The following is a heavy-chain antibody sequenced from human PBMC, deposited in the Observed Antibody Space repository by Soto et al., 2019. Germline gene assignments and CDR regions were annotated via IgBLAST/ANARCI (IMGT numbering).Heavy chain of an antibody. J-gene: IGHJ6*02. CDR3: YKMGAWGCSSTSCYTRYYYGMDV. CDR1: GGSISSGDYY. Sequence: SETLSLTCTVSGGSISSGDYYWSWIRQPPGKGLEWIGYIYYSGSTYYNPSLKSRVTISVDTSKNQISLKLSSVTAADTAVYYCYKMGAWGCSSTSCYTRYYYGMDVWGQGTTVTVSS. D-gene: IGHD2-2*02. V-gene: IGHV4-30-4*01. CDR2: IYYSGST.